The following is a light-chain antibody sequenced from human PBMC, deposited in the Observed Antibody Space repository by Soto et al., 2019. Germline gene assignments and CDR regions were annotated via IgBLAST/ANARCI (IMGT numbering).Light chain of an antibody. Sequence: QTVVTQEPSFSVPPGRTVTLTCGLSSGSVSSSNYPSWYQQTPGQAPRTLMYNTNIRSSGVPDRFSGSLLGNKAALTITGAQAEDECVYYCVLYVGSGIVVFGGGTKLT. CDR3: VLYVGSGIVV. CDR2: NTN. V-gene: IGLV8-61*01. J-gene: IGLJ2*01. CDR1: SGSVSSSNY.